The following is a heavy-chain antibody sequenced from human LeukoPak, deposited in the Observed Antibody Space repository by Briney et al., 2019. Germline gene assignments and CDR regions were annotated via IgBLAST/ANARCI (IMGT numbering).Heavy chain of an antibody. CDR3: ARDRHGDYANDY. V-gene: IGHV3-21*01. Sequence: GGSLRLSCAASGFIFSSFSMNWVRQAPGKGLEWVSSISSSSNYINYADSVKGRFTISGDNAKSSLYLQMNSLTAEDTAVYYCARDRHGDYANDYWGQGTLVTVSS. CDR2: ISSSSNYI. J-gene: IGHJ4*02. D-gene: IGHD4-17*01. CDR1: GFIFSSFS.